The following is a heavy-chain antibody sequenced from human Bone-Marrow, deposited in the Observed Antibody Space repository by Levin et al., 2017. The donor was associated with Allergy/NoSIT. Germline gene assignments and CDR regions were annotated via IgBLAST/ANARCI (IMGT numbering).Heavy chain of an antibody. CDR3: VREMALQSRVINFGFDP. V-gene: IGHV4-38-2*02. CDR2: IYPSGST. Sequence: KTSETLSLTCAVSGDSINGGYHWAWIRQPPGKGLEWIGSIYPSGSTYYNPSLKSRVSISVDTSKNQFSLILTSMTAADTAVYYCVREMALQSRVINFGFDPWGQGTLVTVSS. J-gene: IGHJ5*02. D-gene: IGHD3-22*01. CDR1: GDSINGGYH.